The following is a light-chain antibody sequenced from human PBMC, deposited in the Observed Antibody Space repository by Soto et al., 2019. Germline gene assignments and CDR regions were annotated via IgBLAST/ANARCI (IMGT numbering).Light chain of an antibody. CDR3: QQYNTWRWT. CDR1: QSVSSN. V-gene: IGKV3-15*01. Sequence: EIVMTQSPATLSVSPGERATLSCRASQSVSSNLAWYQRKPGQAPRLLIYGASTRATGIPDRFSGSGSGTKFTLPISSLKLEDFAVFYCQQYNTWRWTFGKGPRVDTK. J-gene: IGKJ4*01. CDR2: GAS.